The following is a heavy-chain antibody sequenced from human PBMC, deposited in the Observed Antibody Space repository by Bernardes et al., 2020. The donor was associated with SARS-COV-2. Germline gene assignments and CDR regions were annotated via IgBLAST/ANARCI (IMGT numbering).Heavy chain of an antibody. CDR3: ARDHIVVVPAAIDDWFDP. D-gene: IGHD2-2*01. V-gene: IGHV1-18*01. CDR1: GYTFTSYG. Sequence: ASVKVSCKASGYTFTSYGISWVRQAPGQGLEWMGWISAYNGNTNYAQKLQGRVTMTTDTSTSTAYMELRSLRSDDTAVYYCARDHIVVVPAAIDDWFDPWGQGTLVTVSS. J-gene: IGHJ5*02. CDR2: ISAYNGNT.